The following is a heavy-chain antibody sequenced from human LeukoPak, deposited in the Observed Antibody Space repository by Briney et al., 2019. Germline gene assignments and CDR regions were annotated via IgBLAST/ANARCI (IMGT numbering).Heavy chain of an antibody. CDR1: GYSFTSYW. CDR2: IDPSDSYT. J-gene: IGHJ4*02. Sequence: NTGESLKISCKGSGYSFTSYWISWVRQMPGKGLEWMGRIDPSDSYTNYSPSFQGHVTISADKSISTAYLQWSSLKASDTAMYYCARSLVGSYSSVDYWGQGTLVTVSS. CDR3: ARSLVGSYSSVDY. D-gene: IGHD1-26*01. V-gene: IGHV5-10-1*01.